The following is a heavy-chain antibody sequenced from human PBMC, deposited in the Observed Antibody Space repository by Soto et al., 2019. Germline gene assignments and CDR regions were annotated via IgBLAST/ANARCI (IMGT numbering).Heavy chain of an antibody. Sequence: PGGSLRLSCAASGFSFSDYEMNWVRQAPGQGLEWIAHISFSGSTIYYADSVKGRFSISRDNSKNFLDLQMSGLRADDSAVYYCTRGARCFYGLDVWGLGPRVTVSS. CDR1: GFSFSDYE. CDR2: ISFSGSTI. D-gene: IGHD3-16*01. V-gene: IGHV3-48*03. CDR3: TRGARCFYGLDV. J-gene: IGHJ6*02.